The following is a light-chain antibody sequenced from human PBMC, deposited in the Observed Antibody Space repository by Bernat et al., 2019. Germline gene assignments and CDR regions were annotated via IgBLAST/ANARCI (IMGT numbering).Light chain of an antibody. CDR3: QQYGGSPYT. Sequence: EIVLTQSPGTLSLSPGERATLSCRASQSVSSNYLAWYQQKPGQAPRLFIYGASSMATGIPDRFSGSGSGTDFTLTISRLEPEDFAVYYCQQYGGSPYTFGQGTKLEI. V-gene: IGKV3-20*01. J-gene: IGKJ2*01. CDR2: GAS. CDR1: QSVSSNY.